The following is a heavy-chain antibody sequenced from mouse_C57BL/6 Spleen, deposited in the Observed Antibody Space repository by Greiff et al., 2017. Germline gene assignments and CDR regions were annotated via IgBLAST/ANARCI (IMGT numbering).Heavy chain of an antibody. CDR2: INPNYGTT. J-gene: IGHJ4*01. CDR3: ARDRLWRDYYYAMDY. CDR1: GYSFTDYN. Sequence: SGPELVKPGASVKISCKASGYSFTDYNMNWVKQSHGKSLEWIGVINPNYGTTSYNQKFKGKATLTVDQSSSTAYMQLNLLRSEDSAVYYCARDRLWRDYYYAMDYWGQGTSVTVSS. V-gene: IGHV1-39*01. D-gene: IGHD1-1*02.